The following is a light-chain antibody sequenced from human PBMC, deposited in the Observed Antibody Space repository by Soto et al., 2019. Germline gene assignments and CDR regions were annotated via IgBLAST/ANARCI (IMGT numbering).Light chain of an antibody. V-gene: IGKV3-20*01. J-gene: IGKJ1*01. CDR1: QSVSSSY. CDR2: GAS. Sequence: EFVLTQSPGTLSLSPGERATLSCRASQSVSSSYLAWYQQKPGQAPRLLIYGASSRATGIPDRFSGSGSGTEFTLSISSLQSEDFAVYYCQQYKNWPWTFGQGTKVDIK. CDR3: QQYKNWPWT.